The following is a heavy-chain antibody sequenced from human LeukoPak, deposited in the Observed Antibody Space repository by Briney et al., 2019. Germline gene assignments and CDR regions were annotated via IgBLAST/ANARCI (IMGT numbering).Heavy chain of an antibody. CDR2: ISGGGGST. V-gene: IGHV3-23*01. CDR3: ARGRGNYDY. J-gene: IGHJ4*02. CDR1: GITLSNYG. D-gene: IGHD6-13*01. Sequence: HPGGSLRLSVAVFGITLSNYGMSWVRQAPGKGLEWVAGISGGGGSTDFANSAKGRSTSSRDKHRNTLYLQMTTLRDEDRAVYYCARGRGNYDYWGQGTLVTVSS.